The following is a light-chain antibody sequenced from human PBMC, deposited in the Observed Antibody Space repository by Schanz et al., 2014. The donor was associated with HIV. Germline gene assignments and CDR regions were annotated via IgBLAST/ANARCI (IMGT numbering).Light chain of an antibody. V-gene: IGKV3-20*01. J-gene: IGKJ4*01. CDR3: QYFGNSGGT. Sequence: EIVLTQSPGTLSLSPGERVTLSCRASQSVSRSHLAWYQQRPGQSPRLLIFGASHRATGIPDRFSGSGSGTDFTLTISRLEPEDFAVYFCQYFGNSGGTFGGGTKVEIK. CDR1: QSVSRSH. CDR2: GAS.